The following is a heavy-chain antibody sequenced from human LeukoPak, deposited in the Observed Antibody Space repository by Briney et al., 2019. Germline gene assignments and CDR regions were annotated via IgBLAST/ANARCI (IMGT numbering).Heavy chain of an antibody. CDR1: GYTFTSYG. Sequence: ASVKVSCKASGYTFTSYGISWVRQAPGQGLEWMGWISAYNGNTNYAQKLQGRVTMTTDTSTSTAYMELRSLRSDDTAVYYCARDTTYYYDSSGYYYEFVVGPLDYWGQGTLVTVSS. CDR2: ISAYNGNT. D-gene: IGHD3-22*01. J-gene: IGHJ4*02. V-gene: IGHV1-18*01. CDR3: ARDTTYYYDSSGYYYEFVVGPLDY.